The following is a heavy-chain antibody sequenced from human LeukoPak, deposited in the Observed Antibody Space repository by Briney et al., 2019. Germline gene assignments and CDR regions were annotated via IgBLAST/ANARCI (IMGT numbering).Heavy chain of an antibody. V-gene: IGHV3-23*05. J-gene: IGHJ3*02. CDR2: ISNTGVAT. CDR3: VKSAGKDGYRDVLDI. D-gene: IGHD5-24*01. Sequence: PGGSLRLSCAASGFSNSALNWVRQAPGQGLEWISTISNTGVATYYADSVKGRFTISRDTFRNTLLLQMNSLRADDTAVYYCVKSAGKDGYRDVLDIRGQGTVVTVSS. CDR1: GFSNSA.